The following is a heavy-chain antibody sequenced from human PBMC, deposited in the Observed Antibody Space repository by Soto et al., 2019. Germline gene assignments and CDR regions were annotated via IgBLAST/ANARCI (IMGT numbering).Heavy chain of an antibody. CDR1: GGSISDGYY. J-gene: IGHJ5*02. CDR2: ISYSGST. CDR3: ARRDRRGHSYWFDT. V-gene: IGHV4-31*03. Sequence: PSETLSLTCTVSGGSISDGYYWSWIRQHPGKGLEWIGSISYSGSTSYNPSLKRRLPISVDRPKSQFALNLSSVTAADTAVYYCARRDRRGHSYWFDTRGQRSLVTVSS. D-gene: IGHD2-15*01.